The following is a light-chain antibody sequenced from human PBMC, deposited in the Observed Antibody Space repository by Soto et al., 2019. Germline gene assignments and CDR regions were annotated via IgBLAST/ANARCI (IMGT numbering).Light chain of an antibody. CDR1: SSDVGAYIF. V-gene: IGLV2-14*03. J-gene: IGLJ1*01. CDR2: DII. CDR3: VSFTTSRSYV. Sequence: QSALTQPASVSGSPGQSITISCTGTSSDVGAYIFVSWHQQHPGKAPKLMIYDIINRPSGVSNRFSGSKSGNTASLTISGLQAEDEADYYCVSFTTSRSYVFGTGTKVTVL.